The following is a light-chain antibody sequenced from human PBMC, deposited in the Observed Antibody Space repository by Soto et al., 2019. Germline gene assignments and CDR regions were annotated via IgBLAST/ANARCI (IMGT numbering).Light chain of an antibody. Sequence: EIVLTQSPATLSLSPGERATLSCRASQSVSSYLAWYQQKPGQAPRLLIYGASSRATGIPDRFSGSGSGTDFTLTISRLEPEDFVVYYCQQYGSSLPITFGQGTRLENK. V-gene: IGKV3-20*01. CDR1: QSVSSY. CDR2: GAS. CDR3: QQYGSSLPIT. J-gene: IGKJ5*01.